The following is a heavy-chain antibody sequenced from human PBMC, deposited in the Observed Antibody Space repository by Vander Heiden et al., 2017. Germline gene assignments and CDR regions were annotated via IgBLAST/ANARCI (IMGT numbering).Heavy chain of an antibody. J-gene: IGHJ5*02. CDR3: ARYPTSTWPPDCNWFDP. D-gene: IGHD2-2*01. Sequence: QVQLVQSGAEVKKPGASVKVSCKASGYTFTNYYIHWVRQAPGQGPEWVGLINPSDGSTTYAQKFQGRVSMTTDTSTSTVYMEVSSLRSEDTAMYYCARYPTSTWPPDCNWFDPWGQGSLVTVYS. CDR1: GYTFTNYY. CDR2: INPSDGST. V-gene: IGHV1-46*01.